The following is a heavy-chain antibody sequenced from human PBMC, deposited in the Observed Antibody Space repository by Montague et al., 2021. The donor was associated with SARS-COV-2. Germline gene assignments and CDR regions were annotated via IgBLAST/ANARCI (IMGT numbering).Heavy chain of an antibody. D-gene: IGHD3-22*01. CDR1: GFTVGDYA. Sequence: SLRLSCEASGFTVGDYAMHWVRQAPVEGLEWVSGISWNSGSLAYXYSXQGRFTISRDNAKNSLYLQMNSLRAEDTALYYCAKTGGSGWDYYDSSGYYVNWGQGTLVTVSS. V-gene: IGHV3-9*01. CDR2: ISWNSGSL. CDR3: AKTGGSGWDYYDSSGYYVN. J-gene: IGHJ4*02.